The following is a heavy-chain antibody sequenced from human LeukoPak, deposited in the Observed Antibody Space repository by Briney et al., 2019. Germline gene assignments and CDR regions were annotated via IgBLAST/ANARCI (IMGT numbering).Heavy chain of an antibody. CDR3: ARGYCSGGSCYSYYYYNYMDV. J-gene: IGHJ6*03. CDR1: IDSFSNYH. V-gene: IGHV4-34*01. D-gene: IGHD2-15*01. CDR2: VNESGGT. Sequence: SETLSLTCAVYIDSFSNYHWNWIRQTPAKGMEWIGEVNESGGTNISPSLRSRVILSVDTSKSQFSLKLISVTVADTAIYYCARGYCSGGSCYSYYYYNYMDVWGKGTTVTVSS.